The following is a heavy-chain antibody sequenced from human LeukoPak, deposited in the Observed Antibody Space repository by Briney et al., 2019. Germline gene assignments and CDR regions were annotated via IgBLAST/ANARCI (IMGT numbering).Heavy chain of an antibody. V-gene: IGHV4-39*01. CDR3: ASSDP. J-gene: IGHJ5*02. CDR1: GGSISSSSYY. Sequence: SETLSLTCTVSGGSISSSSYYWGWIRQPPGKGLEWIGSIYYSGSTYYNLSLKSRVTISVDTSKNQFSLKLSSVTAADTAVYYCASSDPWGQGTLVTVSS. CDR2: IYYSGST.